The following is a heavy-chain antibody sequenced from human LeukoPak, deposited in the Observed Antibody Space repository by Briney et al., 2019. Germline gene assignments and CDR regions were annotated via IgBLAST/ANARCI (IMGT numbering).Heavy chain of an antibody. V-gene: IGHV4-59*08. CDR1: GGSISSYY. J-gene: IGHJ4*02. CDR2: IYYSGST. D-gene: IGHD3-22*01. Sequence: RPSETLSLTCTVSGGSISSYYWSWIRQPPGKGLEWIGYIYYSGSTNYNPSLTSRVTISVDTSKNQFSLQLSSVTAADTAVYYCASAPYYFDSSGYYWGIFDYWGQGTLVTVSS. CDR3: ASAPYYFDSSGYYWGIFDY.